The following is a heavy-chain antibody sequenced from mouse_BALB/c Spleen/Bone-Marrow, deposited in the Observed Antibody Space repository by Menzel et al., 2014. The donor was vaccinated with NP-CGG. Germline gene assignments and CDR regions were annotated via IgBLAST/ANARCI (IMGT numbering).Heavy chain of an antibody. Sequence: QVQLQQSGAELVKPGASVKMSCKASGYTFTSYWMHWVKQRPGQGLEWIGTIDPSDSYTSYNQKFKGKATLTVDTSSSTAYMQLSSLSSADSAVYCCTRRDTTVERAWVAYWGQGTLVTVSA. CDR2: IDPSDSYT. V-gene: IGHV1S127*01. CDR3: TRRDTTVERAWVAY. CDR1: GYTFTSYW. J-gene: IGHJ3*01. D-gene: IGHD1-1*01.